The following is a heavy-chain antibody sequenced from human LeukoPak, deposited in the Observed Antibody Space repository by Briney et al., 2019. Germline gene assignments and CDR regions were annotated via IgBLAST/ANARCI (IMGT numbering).Heavy chain of an antibody. CDR2: ISSSSSYI. V-gene: IGHV3-21*01. CDR3: PKWGYSSGDY. Sequence: GRSLRLSCAASAFTFISYSMNWVRQPPGKGLEWVSSISSSSSYIYYADSVKGRFTISRDNAKNSLYLQMNSLMAEDTSVYFCPKWGYSSGDYWGQGTLVTVSS. D-gene: IGHD6-25*01. CDR1: AFTFISYS. J-gene: IGHJ4*02.